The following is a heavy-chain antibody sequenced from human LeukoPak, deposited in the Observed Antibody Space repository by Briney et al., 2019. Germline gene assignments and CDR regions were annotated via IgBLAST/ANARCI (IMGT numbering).Heavy chain of an antibody. D-gene: IGHD3-22*01. CDR2: INPNSGGT. CDR1: GYTFTGYY. Sequence: GASMKVSCKASGYTFTGYYMHWVRQAPGHGLEWMGRINPNSGGTNYAQKFQGRVTMTRDTSISTAYMELSRLRSDDTAVYYCARVAIYYYDSSTAGRLEDYWGQGTLVTVSS. CDR3: ARVAIYYYDSSTAGRLEDY. J-gene: IGHJ4*02. V-gene: IGHV1-2*06.